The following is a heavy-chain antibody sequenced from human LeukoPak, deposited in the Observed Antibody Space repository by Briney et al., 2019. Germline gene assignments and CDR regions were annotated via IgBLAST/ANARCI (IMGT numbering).Heavy chain of an antibody. D-gene: IGHD3-22*01. CDR1: GGSISSYY. V-gene: IGHV4-59*01. Sequence: SETLSLTCTVSGGSISSYYWSWIRQPPGKGLEWIGYIYYSGSTNYNPSLKSRVTISVDTSKNQFSLKLSSVTAADTAVYYCAGMYYYDSSGWYYYMDVWGTGTTVTVSS. CDR3: AGMYYYDSSGWYYYMDV. CDR2: IYYSGST. J-gene: IGHJ6*03.